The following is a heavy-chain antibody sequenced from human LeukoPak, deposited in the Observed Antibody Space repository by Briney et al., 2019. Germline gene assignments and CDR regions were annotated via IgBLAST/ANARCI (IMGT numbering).Heavy chain of an antibody. Sequence: VASVKVSCKVSGYTLTELSMHWVRQAPGKGLEWMGGFDPEDGETIYAQKFQGRVTMTEDTSTDTAYMELSSLRSEDTAVYYCATDHYLVRGSGSYYNWGQGTLATVSS. V-gene: IGHV1-24*01. J-gene: IGHJ4*02. CDR3: ATDHYLVRGSGSYYN. CDR1: GYTLTELS. D-gene: IGHD3-10*01. CDR2: FDPEDGET.